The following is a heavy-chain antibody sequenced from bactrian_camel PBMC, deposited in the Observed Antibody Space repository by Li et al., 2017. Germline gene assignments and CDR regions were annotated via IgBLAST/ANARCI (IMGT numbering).Heavy chain of an antibody. J-gene: IGHJ4*01. V-gene: IGHV3S42*01. CDR1: GFDFSGDH. D-gene: IGHD7*01. CDR2: ISPGGMST. Sequence: DVQLVESGGGLVQPGGSLRLSCATSGFDFSGDHMSWVRQAPEKELEYLSSISPGGMSTVYADAVKGRFTISRDNKKNTLYLQLTNLKTDDTAMYYCKRGWRNSISQGDRSQGTQVTVS.